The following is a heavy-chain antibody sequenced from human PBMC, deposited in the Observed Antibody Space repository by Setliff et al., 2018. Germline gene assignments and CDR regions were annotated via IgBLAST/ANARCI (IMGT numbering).Heavy chain of an antibody. CDR1: GYIFTNYW. CDR2: IYPGDSDT. J-gene: IGHJ3*01. CDR3: TRHEDRNKCTSSSCYRENDAFDV. Sequence: GESLKISCKASGYIFTNYWIGWVRQMPGKGLEWMGVIYPGDSDTRYSPSFQGQVTISADKSINTAYLQWSSLKASDTAIYYCTRHEDRNKCTSSSCYRENDAFDVWGQGAMGTVSS. D-gene: IGHD2-2*01. V-gene: IGHV5-51*01.